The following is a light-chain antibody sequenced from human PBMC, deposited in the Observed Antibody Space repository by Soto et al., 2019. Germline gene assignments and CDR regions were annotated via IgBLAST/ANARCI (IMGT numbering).Light chain of an antibody. CDR2: QDN. J-gene: IGLJ2*01. CDR1: KLGDKY. CDR3: QAWDSTTVF. V-gene: IGLV3-1*01. Sequence: SYELTQPPSVSVSPGQTASVTCSGDKLGDKYACWYQQRPGQFPVLVIYQDNKRPSGIPERFSGSNSGNTATLTISGTQAMDEADYYCQAWDSTTVFFGGGTKLTVL.